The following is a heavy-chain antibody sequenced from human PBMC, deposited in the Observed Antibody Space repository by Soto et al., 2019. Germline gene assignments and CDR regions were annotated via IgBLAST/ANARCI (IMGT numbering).Heavy chain of an antibody. J-gene: IGHJ6*02. CDR2: ISSSSSYI. D-gene: IGHD7-27*01. Sequence: GGSLRLSCAASGFTFSSYSMNWVRQAPGKGLEWVSSISSSSSYIYYADSMKGRFTISRDNAKNSLYLQMNSLRAEDTAVYYCARDSFTGQPPYSYYGLDVWGQGTTVTVSS. CDR3: ARDSFTGQPPYSYYGLDV. CDR1: GFTFSSYS. V-gene: IGHV3-21*01.